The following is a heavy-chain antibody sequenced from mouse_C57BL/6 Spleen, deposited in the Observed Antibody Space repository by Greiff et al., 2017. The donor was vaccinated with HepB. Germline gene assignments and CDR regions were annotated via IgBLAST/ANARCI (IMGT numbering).Heavy chain of an antibody. D-gene: IGHD1-1*01. V-gene: IGHV1-55*01. Sequence: VQLQQPGAELVKPGASVKMSCKASGYTFTSYWITWVKQRPGQGLEWIGDIYPGSGSTNYNEKFKSKATLTVDTSSSTAYMQLSSLTSEDSADYYCARGPVVAPYWYFDVWGTGTTVTVSS. CDR1: GYTFTSYW. CDR3: ARGPVVAPYWYFDV. J-gene: IGHJ1*03. CDR2: IYPGSGST.